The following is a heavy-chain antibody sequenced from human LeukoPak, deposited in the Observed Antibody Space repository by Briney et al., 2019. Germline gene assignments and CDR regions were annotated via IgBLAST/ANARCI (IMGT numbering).Heavy chain of an antibody. CDR2: IYSDNT. Sequence: GGSLRLSCTVSGFTVSSNSMSWVRQAPGKGLEWVSFIYSDNTHYSDSVKGRFTISRDNAKNSLYLQMNSLRAEDTAVYYCARESRRYYYDSSGPEDAFDIWGQGTMVTVSS. D-gene: IGHD3-22*01. CDR3: ARESRRYYYDSSGPEDAFDI. V-gene: IGHV3-53*01. CDR1: GFTVSSNS. J-gene: IGHJ3*02.